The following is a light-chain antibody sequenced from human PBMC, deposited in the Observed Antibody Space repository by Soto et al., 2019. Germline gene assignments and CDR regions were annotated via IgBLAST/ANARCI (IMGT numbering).Light chain of an antibody. CDR1: SGSVASNY. J-gene: IGLJ1*01. V-gene: IGLV6-57*02. Sequence: NFLLTQPHSVSESPGKTVTISCTGSSGSVASNYVHWYQRRPGSAPTIVIYGDNQRPSGVPDRFSGSIDSSSNSASLTISRLKTEDGADYFCQSYDRSSIYGFGNGTKVIVL. CDR2: GDN. CDR3: QSYDRSSIYG.